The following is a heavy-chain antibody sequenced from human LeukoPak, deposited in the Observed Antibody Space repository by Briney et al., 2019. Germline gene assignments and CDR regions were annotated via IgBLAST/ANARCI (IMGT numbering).Heavy chain of an antibody. CDR2: INWNGDTL. V-gene: IGHV3-20*04. CDR3: AKDVGGRWPLYYFDY. Sequence: GGSLRLSCEASGFTFEDFGMSWVRQAPGKGLEWVSGINWNGDTLDYVDSVKGRFTISRDNANKSLYLQLNTLRTEDTALYYCAKDVGGRWPLYYFDYWGQGTLVTVSS. J-gene: IGHJ4*02. D-gene: IGHD2-21*02. CDR1: GFTFEDFG.